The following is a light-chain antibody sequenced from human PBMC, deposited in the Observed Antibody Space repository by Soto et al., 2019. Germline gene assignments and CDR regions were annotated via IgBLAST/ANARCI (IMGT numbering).Light chain of an antibody. V-gene: IGLV2-11*01. CDR3: CSYAGNFIWV. CDR1: TSDVGAYNL. J-gene: IGLJ3*02. CDR2: DVI. Sequence: LSHPRSVSWSPGQSITLSCDGSTSDVGAYNLVSWYQQHPGEAPKLMIYDVIKRPSGVPYRFSGSKSGNTASLTISGPQAEDEADYYCCSYAGNFIWVFGGGTK.